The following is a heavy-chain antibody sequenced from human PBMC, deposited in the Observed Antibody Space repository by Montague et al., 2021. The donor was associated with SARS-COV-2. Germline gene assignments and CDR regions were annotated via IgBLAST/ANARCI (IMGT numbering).Heavy chain of an antibody. CDR3: ARTTTRMLYPENAFDI. CDR2: TYYRSKWYH. Sequence: CAISGDSVSSNTATWNWIRQSPSRGLEWLGRTYYRSKWYHDYAISLKSRITINPDTSKNQFSLQLSSVAPEDTAVFYCARTTTRMLYPENAFDIWGKGQWSPSLQ. V-gene: IGHV6-1*01. J-gene: IGHJ3*02. CDR1: GDSVSSNTAT. D-gene: IGHD2-15*01.